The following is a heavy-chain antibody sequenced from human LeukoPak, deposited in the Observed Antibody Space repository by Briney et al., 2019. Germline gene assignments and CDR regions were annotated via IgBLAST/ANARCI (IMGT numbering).Heavy chain of an antibody. Sequence: GGSLRLSCAASGLTFSSHWMHWVRQAPGKGLVWVSRITNDGSSTTYADSVKGRFTISRDNSKNTLYLQMNSLRAEDTAVYYCARDYRYCSGGSCYSRYFDYWGQGTLVTVSS. D-gene: IGHD2-15*01. CDR3: ARDYRYCSGGSCYSRYFDY. CDR2: ITNDGSST. V-gene: IGHV3-74*01. CDR1: GLTFSSHW. J-gene: IGHJ4*02.